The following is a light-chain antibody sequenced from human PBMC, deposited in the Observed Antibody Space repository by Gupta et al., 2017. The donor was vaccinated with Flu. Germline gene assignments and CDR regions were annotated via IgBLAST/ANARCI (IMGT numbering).Light chain of an antibody. CDR2: QDS. V-gene: IGLV3-1*01. CDR3: QAWDSSIFWV. CDR1: KLGDKY. J-gene: IGLJ3*02. Sequence: SYELTQPPSVSGSPGQTASITCSGDKLGDKYACWYQQKPGQSPVLVIYQDSKRPSGIPERFSGSNSGNTATLTISGTQAMDEADYYCQAWDSSIFWVFGGGTKLTVL.